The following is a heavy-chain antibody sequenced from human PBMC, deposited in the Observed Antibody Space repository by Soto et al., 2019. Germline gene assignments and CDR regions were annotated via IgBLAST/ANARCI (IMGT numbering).Heavy chain of an antibody. Sequence: GGSLRLSCAASGFTFSSYWMSWVRQAPGKGLEWVSAISGSGGSTYYADSVKGWFTISRDNSKNTLYLQMNSLRAEDTAVYYCANYYDSSGYPDYWGQGTLVTVSS. CDR3: ANYYDSSGYPDY. J-gene: IGHJ4*02. CDR2: ISGSGGST. CDR1: GFTFSSYW. D-gene: IGHD3-22*01. V-gene: IGHV3-23*01.